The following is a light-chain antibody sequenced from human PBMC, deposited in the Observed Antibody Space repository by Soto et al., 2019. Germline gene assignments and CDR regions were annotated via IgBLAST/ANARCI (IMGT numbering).Light chain of an antibody. CDR1: QSVSSSY. CDR2: RTS. CDR3: QQYDSSPRT. Sequence: EIVLTQSPGTLSLSPGERATLSWRASQSVSSSYLAWYQQKPGQAPRLLIYRTSNRATGIPDRFSGSGSGTDFTLTISRLEPEDFAVYWCQQYDSSPRTFGQGTKVDIK. J-gene: IGKJ1*01. V-gene: IGKV3-20*01.